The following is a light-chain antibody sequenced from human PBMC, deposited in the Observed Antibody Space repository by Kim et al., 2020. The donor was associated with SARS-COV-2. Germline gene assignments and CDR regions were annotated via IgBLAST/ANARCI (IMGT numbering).Light chain of an antibody. CDR3: NCRDSSGNHLV. CDR2: GEN. CDR1: RLRNYY. J-gene: IGLJ2*01. V-gene: IGLV3-19*01. Sequence: ALGQTVRITCKGDRLRNYYASWYQQKPGQAPVFVIYGENNRPSGIPDRFSGSFSGNTASLTITGAQAEDEADYYCNCRDSSGNHLVFGGGTQLTVL.